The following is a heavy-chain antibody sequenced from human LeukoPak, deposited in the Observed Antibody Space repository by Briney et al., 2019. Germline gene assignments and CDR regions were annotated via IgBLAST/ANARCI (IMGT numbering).Heavy chain of an antibody. CDR2: IKSKTDGGTT. J-gene: IGHJ4*02. Sequence: PGGSLRLSCAASGFTFSNAWMNWVRQAPGKGLEWVGRIKSKTDGGTTDYAAPVKGRFTISRDDSKNTLYLQMNSLKTEDTAVYYCTTYWDSYYDDSSGYVDYWGQGTLVTVSS. CDR1: GFTFSNAW. V-gene: IGHV3-15*07. D-gene: IGHD3-22*01. CDR3: TTYWDSYYDDSSGYVDY.